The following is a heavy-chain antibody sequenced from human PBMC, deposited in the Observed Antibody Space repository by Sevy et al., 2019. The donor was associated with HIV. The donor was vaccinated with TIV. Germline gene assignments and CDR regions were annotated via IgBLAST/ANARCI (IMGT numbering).Heavy chain of an antibody. V-gene: IGHV3-53*01. Sequence: GGSLRLSCAASGFTVSSNYMSWVRQAPGKGLEWVSVIYSGGSTYYADSVKGRFTISRDNSKNPLYLQMNSLRAEDTAVYYCARYLTRYYYYYYGMDVWDQGTTVTVSS. CDR3: ARYLTRYYYYYYGMDV. J-gene: IGHJ6*02. D-gene: IGHD3-3*01. CDR2: IYSGGST. CDR1: GFTVSSNY.